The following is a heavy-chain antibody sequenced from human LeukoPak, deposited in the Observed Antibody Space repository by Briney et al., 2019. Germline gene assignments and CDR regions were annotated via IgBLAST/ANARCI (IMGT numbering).Heavy chain of an antibody. D-gene: IGHD5-24*01. CDR2: IYYSGST. V-gene: IGHV4-39*07. J-gene: IGHJ5*02. CDR1: GGSISSSSYY. Sequence: SETLSLTCTVSGGSISSSSYYWVWIRQPPGKGLEWIGSIYYSGSTYYNPSLKSRVTISVDTSKNQFSLKLSSVTAADTAVYYCARGRGMATISDWFDPWGQGTLVTVSS. CDR3: ARGRGMATISDWFDP.